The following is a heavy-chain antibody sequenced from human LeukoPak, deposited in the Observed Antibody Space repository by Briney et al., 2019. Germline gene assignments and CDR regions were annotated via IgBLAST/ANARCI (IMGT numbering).Heavy chain of an antibody. CDR1: GGTFSSYT. CDR2: GIPFLGIT. CDR3: AAGDGNYGDYINY. Sequence: ASVKVSCKASGGTFSSYTITWVRQAPGQGLEWMGRGIPFLGITNYAQKFQGRVTITADKSTSTAYMELSSLRSEDTAIYYCAAGDGNYGDYINYWGQGTLVTVSS. D-gene: IGHD4-17*01. V-gene: IGHV1-69*02. J-gene: IGHJ4*02.